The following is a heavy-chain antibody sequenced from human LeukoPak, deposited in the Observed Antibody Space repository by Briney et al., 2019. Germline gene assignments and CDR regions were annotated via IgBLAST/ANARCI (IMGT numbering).Heavy chain of an antibody. CDR3: ARGNWERYFHHYGMDV. CDR2: IYYTGTT. CDR1: GGSSSTYY. D-gene: IGHD1-1*01. V-gene: IGHV4-59*01. Sequence: AETLSLTCTVSGGSSSTYYWSWIRQPPGKGLEWIWDIYYTGTTNYNPSLKSRVTMSVDTSKNQFSLKLTSVTDEDTAMYFCARGNWERYFHHYGMDVWGRGTTVIVSS. J-gene: IGHJ6*02.